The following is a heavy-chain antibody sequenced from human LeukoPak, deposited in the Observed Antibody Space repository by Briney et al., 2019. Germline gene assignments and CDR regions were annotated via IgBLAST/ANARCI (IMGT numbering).Heavy chain of an antibody. Sequence: PGGSLRLSCAASGFTFSGSAMHWVRQASGKGLEWVGRIRSKANSYATAYPASVKGRFTISRDDSKNTAYLQMNSLKTEDTAVYYCTSPTGIAVAGVDYWGQGTLVTVSS. CDR2: IRSKANSYAT. D-gene: IGHD6-19*01. CDR1: GFTFSGSA. CDR3: TSPTGIAVAGVDY. J-gene: IGHJ4*02. V-gene: IGHV3-73*01.